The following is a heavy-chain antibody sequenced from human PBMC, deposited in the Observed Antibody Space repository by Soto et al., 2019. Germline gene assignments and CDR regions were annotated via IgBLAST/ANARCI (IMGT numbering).Heavy chain of an antibody. D-gene: IGHD1-7*01. V-gene: IGHV6-1*01. Sequence: PSQTLSLTCAISGDSVSSNSAAWNWIRQSPSRGLEWLGRTYYRSKWYNDYAVSVKSRITVNPDTSKNQFSPQLNSVTPEDTAAYYCARDRWANWNSPYSYNWFDPWGQGTLVTVSS. CDR1: GDSVSSNSAA. CDR3: ARDRWANWNSPYSYNWFDP. J-gene: IGHJ5*02. CDR2: TYYRSKWYN.